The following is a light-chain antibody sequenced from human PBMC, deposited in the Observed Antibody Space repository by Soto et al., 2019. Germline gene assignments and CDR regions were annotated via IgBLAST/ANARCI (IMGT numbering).Light chain of an antibody. J-gene: IGKJ3*01. CDR2: AAS. CDR1: QIISTY. CDR3: QQTYCTPLT. Sequence: DIQMTQSPSSLSASVGDRVTITCRASQIISTYLNWYQQKPGKAPKLLIYAASSLQSGVPSRFSGSGSGTGFTLTISSLQPEDFATYYCQQTYCTPLTFGPGTKVDIK. V-gene: IGKV1-39*01.